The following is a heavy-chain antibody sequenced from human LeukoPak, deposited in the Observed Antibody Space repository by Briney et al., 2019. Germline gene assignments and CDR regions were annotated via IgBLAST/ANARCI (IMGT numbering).Heavy chain of an antibody. CDR3: AATTRGYYYAYFMDV. V-gene: IGHV3-30*02. CDR1: GFSFNTYG. J-gene: IGHJ6*03. CDR2: VGADGSNK. Sequence: GGSLRLSCVASGFSFNTYGMHWVRQAPSRGLEWVAFVGADGSNKRYVESVKGRFTASRDNSKTTLYLQRNSLRAEDTAVYHCAATTRGYYYAYFMDVWGKGNTVIVSS. D-gene: IGHD5-18*01.